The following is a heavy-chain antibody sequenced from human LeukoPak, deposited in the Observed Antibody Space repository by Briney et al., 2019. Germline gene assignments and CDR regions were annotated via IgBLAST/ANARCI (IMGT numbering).Heavy chain of an antibody. J-gene: IGHJ3*02. CDR1: GGTFSSYG. CDR2: IIPILGIA. D-gene: IGHD2-8*01. CDR3: ARALYLNDAFDI. V-gene: IGHV1-69*04. Sequence: RASVKVSCKASGGTFSSYGFNWVRQAPGQGLEWMGRIIPILGIANYAQKFQGRVTITADKSTSTAYMELSSLRSEDTAVYYCARALYLNDAFDIWGQGTMVTVSS.